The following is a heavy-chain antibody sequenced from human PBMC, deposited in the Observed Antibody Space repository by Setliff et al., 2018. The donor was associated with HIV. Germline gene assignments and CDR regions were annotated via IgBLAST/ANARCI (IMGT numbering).Heavy chain of an antibody. Sequence: GASVKVSCKASGYTFTSYGISWVRQAPGQGLEWMGRISPNNFNTQYAKNFQARVTMTWDTPTSTGYMEVYRLRSDDTAVYYCARDPGYKSTWYGVFDIWGQGTMVTVSS. D-gene: IGHD6-13*01. V-gene: IGHV1-18*01. J-gene: IGHJ3*02. CDR2: ISPNNFNT. CDR3: ARDPGYKSTWYGVFDI. CDR1: GYTFTSYG.